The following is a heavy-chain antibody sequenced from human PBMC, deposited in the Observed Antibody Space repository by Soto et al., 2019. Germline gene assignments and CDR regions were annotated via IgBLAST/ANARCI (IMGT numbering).Heavy chain of an antibody. J-gene: IGHJ4*02. Sequence: QLQLQESGSGLVKPSQTLSLTCNVSGGSVSIGTYSWNWIRQPPGKGLEWIGYMYHSGSFYYNPSLLLRVTISIVRSKIRCSLDLCPVTAADTVVYFCVRASGYWSGGTCFPFVYLCRGTQFTVSS. CDR1: GGSVSIGTYS. CDR3: VRASGYWSGGTCFPFVY. D-gene: IGHD2-15*01. V-gene: IGHV4-30-2*01. CDR2: MYHSGSF.